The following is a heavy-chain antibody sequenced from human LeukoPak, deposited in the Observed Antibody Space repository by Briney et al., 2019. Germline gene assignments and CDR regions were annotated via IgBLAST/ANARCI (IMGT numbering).Heavy chain of an antibody. J-gene: IGHJ6*03. Sequence: SETLSLTCSVSGGSISRYFWHWIRQPAGKGLEWTGSIYYSGSTYYNPSLESRVTISVDMSKNQFSLRLSSVTAADTAMYYCARAERSGTNYYMDVWGKGTTVTVSS. D-gene: IGHD1-1*01. CDR3: ARAERSGTNYYMDV. CDR2: IYYSGST. CDR1: GGSISRYF. V-gene: IGHV4-39*07.